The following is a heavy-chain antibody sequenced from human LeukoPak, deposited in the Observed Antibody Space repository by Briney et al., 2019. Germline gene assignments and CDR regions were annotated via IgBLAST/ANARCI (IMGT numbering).Heavy chain of an antibody. D-gene: IGHD3-22*01. CDR1: GFTLSTYA. Sequence: GGSLRLSCAASGFTLSTYAMNWVRQAPGKGLEWVSYISSSGSTIYYADSLKGRFTISRDNAKNSLYLQMNSLRAEDTAVYYCARAHYYDSSGLDFWGQGTLVTVSS. CDR2: ISSSGSTI. CDR3: ARAHYYDSSGLDF. V-gene: IGHV3-48*03. J-gene: IGHJ4*02.